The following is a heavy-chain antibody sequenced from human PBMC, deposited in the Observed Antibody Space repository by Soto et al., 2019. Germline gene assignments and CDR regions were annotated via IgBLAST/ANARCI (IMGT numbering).Heavy chain of an antibody. CDR2: IYYSGST. CDR1: GGSISRSTYY. D-gene: IGHD3-3*01. V-gene: IGHV4-39*07. CDR3: ARDFAYFDS. J-gene: IGHJ4*02. Sequence: SETLSLTCTVSGGSISRSTYYWGWIRQPPGKGLEWIGSIYYSGSTYYRPSLKSRVTISVDTSKNQFSLNLDSVTAADTAVYFCARDFAYFDSWGQGVLVTVS.